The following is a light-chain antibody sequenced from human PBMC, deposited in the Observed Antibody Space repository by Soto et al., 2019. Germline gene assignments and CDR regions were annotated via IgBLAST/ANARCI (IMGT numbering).Light chain of an antibody. CDR3: QQYNSYPWT. CDR2: KAS. Sequence: DIQMTQSPSTLSASVGDRVTITCRASQSISSWLAWYQQKPGKAPKLLIYKASSLESGVPSRFSGSGSGTEFTLTISNLQPDDFATYYCQQYNSYPWTFGQGTKLEIK. V-gene: IGKV1-5*03. CDR1: QSISSW. J-gene: IGKJ2*02.